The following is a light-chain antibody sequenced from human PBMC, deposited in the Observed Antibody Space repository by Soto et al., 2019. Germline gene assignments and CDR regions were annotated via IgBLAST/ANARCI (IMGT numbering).Light chain of an antibody. CDR2: DSS. J-gene: IGKJ4*01. V-gene: IGKV3-11*01. Sequence: ELVLTQSPATLSLSPVYVATLSCRASQSVSSYLAWYQQKRGRAPRLLIYDSSNRAPGTPARFSGSGSGTDFSLIISSLEPEDFAVYYCQQRSVWPLTFGGGTKVDIK. CDR3: QQRSVWPLT. CDR1: QSVSSY.